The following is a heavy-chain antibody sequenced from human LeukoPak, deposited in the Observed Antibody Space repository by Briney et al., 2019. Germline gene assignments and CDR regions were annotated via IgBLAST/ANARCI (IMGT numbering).Heavy chain of an antibody. CDR1: GITFSGHP. D-gene: IGHD6-13*01. CDR2: ISDNDGSR. J-gene: IGHJ4*02. CDR3: AKDHRGAAAPYY. V-gene: IGHV3-23*01. Sequence: GGSLRLSCAASGITFSGHPMSWVRQAPGKGLEWVSIISDNDGSRYFIDSVKGRFTISRDNSKNTLYLQMNSLRAEDTAVYYCAKDHRGAAAPYYWGQGTLVTVSS.